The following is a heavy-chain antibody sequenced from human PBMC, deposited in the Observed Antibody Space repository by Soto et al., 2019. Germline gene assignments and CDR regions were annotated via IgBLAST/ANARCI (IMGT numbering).Heavy chain of an antibody. J-gene: IGHJ4*02. CDR3: ARDPGYCSGGSCYSSTISDY. CDR2: ISSSSSYT. D-gene: IGHD2-15*01. V-gene: IGHV3-11*05. CDR1: GFTFSDYY. Sequence: GGSLRLSCAASGFTFSDYYMSWIRQAPGKGLEWVSYISSSSSYTNYADSVKGRFTISRDNAKNSLYLQMNSLRAEDTAVYYCARDPGYCSGGSCYSSTISDYWGQGTLVTVSS.